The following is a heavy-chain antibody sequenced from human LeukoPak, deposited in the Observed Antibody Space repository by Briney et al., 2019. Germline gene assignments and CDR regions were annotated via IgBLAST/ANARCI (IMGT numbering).Heavy chain of an antibody. V-gene: IGHV3-23*01. CDR1: GFTFSSYA. Sequence: GWSLRLSCAASGFTFSSYAMRWVRQAPGKGLEWVSAISGSGGSTYYADSVKGPFTMSRDNSKNTLYLQMNRLRAEDTAVYYCAKDGYYGSGSYPGYWGQGTLVTVSS. D-gene: IGHD3-10*01. J-gene: IGHJ4*02. CDR2: ISGSGGST. CDR3: AKDGYYGSGSYPGY.